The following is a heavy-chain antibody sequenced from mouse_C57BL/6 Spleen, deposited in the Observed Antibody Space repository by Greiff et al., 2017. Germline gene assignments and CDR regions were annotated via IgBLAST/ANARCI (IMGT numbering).Heavy chain of an antibody. CDR1: GFTFSSYT. CDR2: ISGGGGNP. V-gene: IGHV5-9*01. J-gene: IGHJ4*01. D-gene: IGHD1-1*01. CDR3: ARRNYGSGDGGYAMDY. Sequence: EVQRVESGGGLVKPGGSLKLSCAASGFTFSSYTMSWVRQTPEKRLEWVATISGGGGNPYYTDSVKGRFTISRDNAKNTRYLQMSRLRSEDTALYYCARRNYGSGDGGYAMDYWGQGTSVTVSS.